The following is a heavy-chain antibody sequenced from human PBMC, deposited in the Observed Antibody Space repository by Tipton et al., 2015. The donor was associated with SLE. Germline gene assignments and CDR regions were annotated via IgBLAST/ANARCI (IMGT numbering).Heavy chain of an antibody. CDR3: ATTVVAGYYYYGMDV. CDR2: IYYSGST. CDR1: GGSISSHY. D-gene: IGHD6-19*01. Sequence: LRLSCTVSGGSISSHYWSWIRQPPGKGLEWIGYIYYSGSTNYNPSLKSRVTMSVDTSKNQFSLKLSSVTAADTAVYYCATTVVAGYYYYGMDVWGQGTTVTVSS. J-gene: IGHJ6*02. V-gene: IGHV4-59*11.